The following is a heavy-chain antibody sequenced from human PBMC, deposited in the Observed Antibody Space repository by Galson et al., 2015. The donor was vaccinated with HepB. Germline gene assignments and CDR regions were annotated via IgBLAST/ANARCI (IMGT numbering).Heavy chain of an antibody. V-gene: IGHV3-53*01. Sequence: SLRLSCAASGFTVGSNYMSWVRQAPGKGLECVSLIYRDGNTFYADSVKGRFTIPRDNSKNTLFLQMNSLRAEDTAVYYCAREIVVVTAIIYYYGMDVWGQGTTVTVSS. CDR2: IYRDGNT. CDR3: AREIVVVTAIIYYYGMDV. CDR1: GFTVGSNY. D-gene: IGHD2-21*02. J-gene: IGHJ6*02.